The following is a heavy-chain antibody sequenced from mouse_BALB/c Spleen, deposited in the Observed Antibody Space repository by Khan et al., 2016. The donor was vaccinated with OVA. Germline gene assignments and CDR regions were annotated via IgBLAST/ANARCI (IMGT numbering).Heavy chain of an antibody. CDR2: IYPGDGDT. D-gene: IGHD2-10*02. Sequence: QVQLQQSGAELVRPGSSVKISCKASGYAFSNYWMNWVKQRPGQGLEWIGQIYPGDGDTNYNGKFKGKATLTADKSSSTAYMPLSSLTSEDSAVYFCARKGYGNYAFAYWGQGALVTVSA. J-gene: IGHJ3*01. V-gene: IGHV1-80*01. CDR1: GYAFSNYW. CDR3: ARKGYGNYAFAY.